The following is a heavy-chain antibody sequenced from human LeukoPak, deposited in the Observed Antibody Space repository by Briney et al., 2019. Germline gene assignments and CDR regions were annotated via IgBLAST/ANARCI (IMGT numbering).Heavy chain of an antibody. J-gene: IGHJ5*02. D-gene: IGHD2-2*01. CDR2: IYHSGST. V-gene: IGHV4-4*02. CDR3: ARSSRRWFDP. Sequence: SGTLSLTCRVSGASISSNNWWSWVRQPPGKGLEWVGEIYHSGSTNYNPSLKSRVTISVDNSKNQFSLKLTSVTAADTAVYYCARSSRRWFDPWGQGTLVTVSS. CDR1: GASISSNNW.